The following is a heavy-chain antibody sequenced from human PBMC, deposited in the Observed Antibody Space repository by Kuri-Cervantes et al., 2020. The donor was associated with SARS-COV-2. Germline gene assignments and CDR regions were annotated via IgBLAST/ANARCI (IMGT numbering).Heavy chain of an antibody. CDR1: GYNFTEYY. V-gene: IGHV1-69*05. CDR3: ARGTTIFGVAIWFDP. CDR2: IIPIFGTA. Sequence: SVKVSCKSSGYNFTEYYVHWVRQAPGQGLEWMGGIIPIFGTANYAQKFQGRVTITTDESTSTAYMELSSLRSEDTAVYYCARGTTIFGVAIWFDPWGQGTLVTVSS. J-gene: IGHJ5*02. D-gene: IGHD3-3*01.